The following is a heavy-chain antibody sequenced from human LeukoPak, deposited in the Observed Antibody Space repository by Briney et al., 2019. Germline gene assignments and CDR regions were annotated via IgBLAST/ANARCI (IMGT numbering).Heavy chain of an antibody. D-gene: IGHD5-12*01. CDR1: GGSISSGGYY. J-gene: IGHJ4*02. CDR3: ARLRGYSGYGGY. CDR2: IYHSGST. V-gene: IGHV4-30-2*01. Sequence: PSETLSLTCTVSGGSISSGGYYWSWIRQPPGKGLEWIGYIYHSGSTYYNPSLKSRVTISVDTSKNQFSLKLSSVTAADTAVYYCARLRGYSGYGGYWGQGTLVTVSS.